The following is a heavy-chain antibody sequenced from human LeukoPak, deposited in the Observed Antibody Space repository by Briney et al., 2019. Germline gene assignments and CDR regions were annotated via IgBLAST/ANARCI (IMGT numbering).Heavy chain of an antibody. D-gene: IGHD3-3*01. Sequence: ASVKVSCKASGGTFSNYAISWMRQAPGQGLEWMGGIIPILGTANYAQKLQGRVTITTDESTTTAYMELSSLRSEDTAVYYCARHGGITIFGGAQPGGAFDIWGQGTMVTVSS. CDR1: GGTFSNYA. CDR2: IIPILGTA. V-gene: IGHV1-69*05. J-gene: IGHJ3*02. CDR3: ARHGGITIFGGAQPGGAFDI.